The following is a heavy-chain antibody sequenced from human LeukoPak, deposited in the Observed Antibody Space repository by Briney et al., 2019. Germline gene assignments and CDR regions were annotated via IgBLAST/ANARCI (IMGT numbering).Heavy chain of an antibody. Sequence: GGSLRLSCAASGFTFSDYYMTWIRQAPGKGLEWVSYISGSGNFIYYADSVKGRFTISRDNAKNSLYLQMNSLRVDDTAVYYCAKRRTVVRGDDAFDIWGQGTMVTVSS. CDR2: ISGSGNFI. J-gene: IGHJ3*02. CDR1: GFTFSDYY. D-gene: IGHD3-10*01. V-gene: IGHV3-11*04. CDR3: AKRRTVVRGDDAFDI.